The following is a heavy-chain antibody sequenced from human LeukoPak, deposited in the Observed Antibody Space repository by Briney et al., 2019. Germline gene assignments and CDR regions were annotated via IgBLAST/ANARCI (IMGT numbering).Heavy chain of an antibody. D-gene: IGHD3-22*01. CDR1: GFTFSSYA. V-gene: IGHV3-23*01. CDR2: ISGSGGST. Sequence: PGGSLRLSCAASGFTFSSYAMSWVRQAPGKGLEWVSAISGSGGSTYYADSVKGRFIISRDNSKNTLYLQMNSLRAEDTAVYYCAKDYYDSSGYYSRDYWGQGTLVTVSS. J-gene: IGHJ4*02. CDR3: AKDYYDSSGYYSRDY.